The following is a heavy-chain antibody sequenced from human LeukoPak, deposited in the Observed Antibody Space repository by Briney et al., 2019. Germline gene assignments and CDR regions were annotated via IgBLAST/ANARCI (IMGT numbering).Heavy chain of an antibody. D-gene: IGHD3-22*01. CDR3: ARVTYYYDNSGETTYFDY. CDR2: IYRGGST. V-gene: IGHV3-66*02. CDR1: GFTVSNNY. J-gene: IGHJ4*02. Sequence: GGSLRLSCAASGFTVSNNYMTWVRQAPGKGLEWVSVIYRGGSTYYADSVKGRFTVSRDNSKNTLYLQMNSLRVEDTAVYHCARVTYYYDNSGETTYFDYWGQGTLVTVSS.